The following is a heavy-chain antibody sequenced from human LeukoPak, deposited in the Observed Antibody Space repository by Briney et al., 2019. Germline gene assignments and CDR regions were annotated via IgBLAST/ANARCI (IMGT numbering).Heavy chain of an antibody. V-gene: IGHV3-48*01. CDR1: GFTFSSYS. Sequence: GGSLRLSCAASGFTFSSYSMNWVRQAPGKGLEWVSYISSSSSTIYYADSVKGRFTISRDNAKNSLYLQMNSLRAEDTAVYYCARDRYCSSTSCARYYYMDVWGKGTTVTVSS. CDR3: ARDRYCSSTSCARYYYMDV. CDR2: ISSSSSTI. D-gene: IGHD2-2*01. J-gene: IGHJ6*03.